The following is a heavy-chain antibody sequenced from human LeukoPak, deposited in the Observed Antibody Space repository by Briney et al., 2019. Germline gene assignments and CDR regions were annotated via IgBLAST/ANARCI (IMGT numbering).Heavy chain of an antibody. J-gene: IGHJ4*02. CDR1: GYTFTGYY. D-gene: IGHD6-19*01. Sequence: GSSVKLSFKSSGYTFTGYYLHWVRQAPGQGLEWMAWINPNSGSTTKDQEFRGRVTMTSDRSISTAYMELTRLRSDDTAVYYCARGRSVTVPEITKIFDQWGQGALVTVS. CDR3: ARGRSVTVPEITKIFDQ. CDR2: INPNSGST. V-gene: IGHV1-2*02.